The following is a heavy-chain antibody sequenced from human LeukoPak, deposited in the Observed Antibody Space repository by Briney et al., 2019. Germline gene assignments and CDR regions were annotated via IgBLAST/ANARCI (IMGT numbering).Heavy chain of an antibody. V-gene: IGHV3-7*03. CDR1: GFALSSHW. CDR2: VNRDGSET. Sequence: GGSLRLSCAASGFALSSHWMTWVRQVPGRGPEWVANVNRDGSETYYLDSVKGRFTISKDNAKNSLYLQMNGLRAEDTALYHCARNNGMDVWGQGTTVIVSS. J-gene: IGHJ6*02. CDR3: ARNNGMDV.